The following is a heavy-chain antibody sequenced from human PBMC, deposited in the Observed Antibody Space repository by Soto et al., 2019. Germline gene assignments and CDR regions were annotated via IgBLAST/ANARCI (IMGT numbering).Heavy chain of an antibody. CDR1: GGSFSGYY. CDR3: ARSIVATIIFWFDP. CDR2: INHSGST. Sequence: SETLCLTCAVYGGSFSGYYWSGIRQPPGKGLEWIGEINHSGSTNYNPSLKSRVTISVDTSKNQFSLKLSSVTAADTAVYYCARSIVATIIFWFDPWGQGTLVTVS. J-gene: IGHJ5*02. D-gene: IGHD5-12*01. V-gene: IGHV4-34*01.